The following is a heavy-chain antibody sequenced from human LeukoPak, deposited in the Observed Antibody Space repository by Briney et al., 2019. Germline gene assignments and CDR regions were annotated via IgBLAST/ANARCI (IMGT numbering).Heavy chain of an antibody. Sequence: PGRSLRLSCAASGLTFTSYPMHWVRQAPGKGLEWVAVISYDGKNKFYADSVKGRFTISRDNAKNTLYLQMNSLRAEDTAVYYCARDALYMVRDPKFRPTYWGQGTLVTVSS. D-gene: IGHD3-10*01. CDR1: GLTFTSYP. CDR3: ARDALYMVRDPKFRPTY. V-gene: IGHV3-30*04. CDR2: ISYDGKNK. J-gene: IGHJ4*02.